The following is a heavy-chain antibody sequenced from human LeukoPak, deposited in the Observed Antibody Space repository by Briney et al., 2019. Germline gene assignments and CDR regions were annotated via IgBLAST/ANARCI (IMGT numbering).Heavy chain of an antibody. CDR3: ARGAATIIGVVIPPDV. Sequence: SETLSLTCAVYGGSFSGYYWSWIRQPPGKGLEWIGEINHSGSTNYNPSLKSRVTISVDTSKNQFSLKLSSVTAADTAVYYCARGAATIIGVVIPPDVWGQGTTVTVSS. CDR2: INHSGST. J-gene: IGHJ6*02. D-gene: IGHD3-3*01. CDR1: GGSFSGYY. V-gene: IGHV4-34*01.